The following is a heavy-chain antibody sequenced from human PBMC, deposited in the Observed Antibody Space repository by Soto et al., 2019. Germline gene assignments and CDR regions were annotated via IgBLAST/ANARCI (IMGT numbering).Heavy chain of an antibody. CDR2: IRSKTFGGTT. Sequence: GGARRVSWTSPGLPCGDYGMSWCRQASGKGLEWVGFIRSKTFGGTTEYGASVKGRFTISRDDSKSIAYLQMNSLKTEDTAVYYCTRVLEAVHVGPFEWFGPWGQGT. V-gene: IGHV3-49*03. D-gene: IGHD6-13*01. CDR1: GLPCGDYG. J-gene: IGHJ5*02. CDR3: TRVLEAVHVGPFEWFGP.